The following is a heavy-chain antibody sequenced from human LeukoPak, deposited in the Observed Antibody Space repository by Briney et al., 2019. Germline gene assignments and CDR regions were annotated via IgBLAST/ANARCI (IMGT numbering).Heavy chain of an antibody. D-gene: IGHD4-17*01. J-gene: IGHJ5*02. V-gene: IGHV4-38-2*02. CDR1: GYSISSGYY. CDR2: IYHSGST. Sequence: PSETLSLTCTVSGYSISSGYYWGWIRQPPGKGLEWIGSIYHSGSTYYNPSLKSRVTISVDTSKNQFSLKLSSVTAADTAVYYCARVERHNYGDYVMWFDPWGQGTLVTVSS. CDR3: ARVERHNYGDYVMWFDP.